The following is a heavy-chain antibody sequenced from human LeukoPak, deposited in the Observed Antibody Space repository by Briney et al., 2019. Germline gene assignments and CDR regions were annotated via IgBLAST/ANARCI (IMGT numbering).Heavy chain of an antibody. Sequence: PGGSLRLSCAASGFTFSDYYMNWIRQAPGKGLEWLSYISSGGSTIDYADFVKGRFTISRDNAKNSLYLQINSLRAEDTAVYYCARDRASRYGMDVWGQGTTVTVSS. CDR2: ISSGGSTI. D-gene: IGHD3-10*01. V-gene: IGHV3-11*01. J-gene: IGHJ6*02. CDR3: ARDRASRYGMDV. CDR1: GFTFSDYY.